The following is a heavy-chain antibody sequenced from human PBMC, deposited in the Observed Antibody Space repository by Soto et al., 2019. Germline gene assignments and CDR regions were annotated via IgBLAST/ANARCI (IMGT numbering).Heavy chain of an antibody. CDR3: AKEMGPGQSGDYYYGMDV. J-gene: IGHJ6*02. V-gene: IGHV3-9*01. D-gene: IGHD3-10*01. CDR1: GFTFDDYA. CDR2: ISRNSGSI. Sequence: EVQLVESGGGLVQPGRSLRLSCAASGFTFDDYAMHWVRQAPGKGLEWVSGISRNSGSIGYADSVKGRFTISRDNAKDSLYLQMNSLRAEDTALYYCAKEMGPGQSGDYYYGMDVWGQGTTVTVSS.